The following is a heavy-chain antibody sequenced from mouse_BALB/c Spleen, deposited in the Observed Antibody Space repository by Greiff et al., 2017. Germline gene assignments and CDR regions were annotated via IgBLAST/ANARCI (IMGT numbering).Heavy chain of an antibody. Sequence: EVQLQQSGPELEKPGASVKISCKASGYSFTGYNMNWVKQSNGKSLEWIGNIDPYYGGTSYNQKFKGKATMTADTSSNTAYLQLSSLTSEDTAVYYCNEGNGNYSWYFDVWGAGTTVTVSS. D-gene: IGHD2-1*01. J-gene: IGHJ1*01. CDR2: IDPYYGGT. CDR3: NEGNGNYSWYFDV. V-gene: IGHV1-18*01. CDR1: GYSFTGYN.